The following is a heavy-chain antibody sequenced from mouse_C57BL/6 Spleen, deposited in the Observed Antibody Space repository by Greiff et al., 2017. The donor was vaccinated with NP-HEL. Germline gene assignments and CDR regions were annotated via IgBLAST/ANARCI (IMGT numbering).Heavy chain of an antibody. CDR1: GYTFTSYW. V-gene: IGHV1-50*01. CDR2: IDPSDSYT. D-gene: IGHD2-1*01. J-gene: IGHJ2*01. Sequence: QVQLQQPGAELVKPGASVKLSCKASGYTFTSYWMQWVKQRPGQGLEWIGEIDPSDSYTNYNQKFKGKATVTVATSSSTAYMQLSSLTSEDSAVYYCAVLYYGNYDTRYNFDYWGQGTTLTVSS. CDR3: AVLYYGNYDTRYNFDY.